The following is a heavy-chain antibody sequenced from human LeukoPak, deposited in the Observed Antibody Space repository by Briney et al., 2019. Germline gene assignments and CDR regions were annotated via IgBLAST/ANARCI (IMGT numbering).Heavy chain of an antibody. CDR3: VREAGYCASVCLKSNWFDP. CDR2: ISNGKT. D-gene: IGHD2-21*02. J-gene: IGHJ5*02. V-gene: IGHV3-23*01. CDR1: GFPFSSYA. Sequence: GGSLRLSCAASGFPFSSYAMRWVRQAPGKGLEWVAAISNGKTYYADSVRRRFTISTDDPKNTVYLQMNSLRDEDTALYYCVREAGYCASVCLKSNWFDPWGQSTLVTVSS.